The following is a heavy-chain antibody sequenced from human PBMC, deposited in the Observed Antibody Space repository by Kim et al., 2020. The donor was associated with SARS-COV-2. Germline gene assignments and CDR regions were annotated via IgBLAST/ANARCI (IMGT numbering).Heavy chain of an antibody. V-gene: IGHV3-7*01. Sequence: GGSLRLSCAASGFTFSSYWMSWVRQAPGKGLEWVANIKQDGSEKYYVDSVKGRFTISRDNAKNSLYLQMNSLRAEDTAVYYCARDGINIAVAGQDFDYWGQGTLVTVSS. J-gene: IGHJ4*02. CDR3: ARDGINIAVAGQDFDY. CDR1: GFTFSSYW. CDR2: IKQDGSEK. D-gene: IGHD6-19*01.